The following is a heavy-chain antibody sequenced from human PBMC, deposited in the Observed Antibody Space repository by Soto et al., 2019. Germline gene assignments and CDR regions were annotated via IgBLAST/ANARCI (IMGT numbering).Heavy chain of an antibody. V-gene: IGHV4-30-4*01. D-gene: IGHD6-6*01. CDR3: ARVYSSSQYYYYYGMDV. J-gene: IGHJ6*02. CDR1: GGSSSSGDYY. CDR2: IYYSGST. Sequence: SETLSLTCTVSGGSSSSGDYYWSWIRQPPGKGLEWIGYIYYSGSTYYNPSLKSRVTISVDTSKNQFSLKLSSVTAADTAVYYCARVYSSSQYYYYYGMDVWGQGTTVTVSS.